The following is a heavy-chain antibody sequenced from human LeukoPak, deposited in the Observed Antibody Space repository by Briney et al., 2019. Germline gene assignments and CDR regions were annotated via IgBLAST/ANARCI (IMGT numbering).Heavy chain of an antibody. J-gene: IGHJ4*02. CDR1: GFTFSSYS. Sequence: GGSLRLSCEVAGFTFSSYSMNWVRQAPGKGLEWVSYITSRSSDIYYADSVKGRFTISRDNAKTSLYLQMNSLRAEDTAVYYCASTYDYVWGSFLTGDLLYWRQGTLVTVSS. D-gene: IGHD3-16*01. CDR3: ASTYDYVWGSFLTGDLLY. V-gene: IGHV3-21*01. CDR2: ITSRSSDI.